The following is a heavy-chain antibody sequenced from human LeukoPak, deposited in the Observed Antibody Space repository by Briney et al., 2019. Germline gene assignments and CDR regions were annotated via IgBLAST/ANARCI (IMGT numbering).Heavy chain of an antibody. D-gene: IGHD3-9*01. CDR1: GYXFTGYY. J-gene: IGHJ4*02. CDR2: INPNSGGT. Sequence: ASVKVSCTASGYXFTGYYIHWVRQAPGQGLEWMGWINPNSGGTNCAQKFQGRVTMTRDTSISTAYMELSRLRSDDTAVYYCASQDYYDILTGFFGDYWGQGTLVTVSS. CDR3: ASQDYYDILTGFFGDY. V-gene: IGHV1-2*02.